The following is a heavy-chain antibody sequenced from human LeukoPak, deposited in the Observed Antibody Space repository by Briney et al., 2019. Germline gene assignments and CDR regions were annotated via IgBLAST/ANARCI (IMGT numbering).Heavy chain of an antibody. V-gene: IGHV3-23*01. CDR3: AKGGIVATMLEWFDP. J-gene: IGHJ5*02. D-gene: IGHD5-12*01. Sequence: GGSLRLSCAASGFTFSSYAMSWVRQAPGKGLEWVSAISGSGGSTYYADSVKGRFTISRDNSKNTLYLQMNSLRAEDTAVYYCAKGGIVATMLEWFDPWGQGTLVTVSS. CDR1: GFTFSSYA. CDR2: ISGSGGST.